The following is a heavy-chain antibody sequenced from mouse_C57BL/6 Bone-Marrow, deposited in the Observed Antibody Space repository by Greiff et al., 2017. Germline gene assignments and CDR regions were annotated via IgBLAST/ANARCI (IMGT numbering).Heavy chain of an antibody. Sequence: QVQLQQSGAELVKPGASVKLSCKASGYTFTNYWMHWVKQRPGQGLEWIGMMHPNGGSPDYNEKFKSEATLSVDKSSRTAYMELSSLTSEDSAFYYCARSYDYDDYTMDCWGQGTSVTVSS. V-gene: IGHV1-64*01. CDR1: GYTFTNYW. J-gene: IGHJ4*01. CDR3: ARSYDYDDYTMDC. CDR2: MHPNGGSP. D-gene: IGHD2-4*01.